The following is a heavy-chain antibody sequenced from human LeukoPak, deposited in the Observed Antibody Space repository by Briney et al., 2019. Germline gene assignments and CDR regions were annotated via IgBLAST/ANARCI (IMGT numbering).Heavy chain of an antibody. CDR2: IYYTGST. D-gene: IGHD3-22*01. CDR3: TRGSIAYYYMDV. CDR1: GGSISGYY. V-gene: IGHV4-59*01. J-gene: IGHJ6*03. Sequence: TSETLSLTCTVSGGSISGYYWSWIRQPPGKGLEWITYIYYTGSTNYNPSLKSRVTISVDTSKNQFSLKLSSVTAADTAVYYCTRGSIAYYYMDVWGKGTTVTISS.